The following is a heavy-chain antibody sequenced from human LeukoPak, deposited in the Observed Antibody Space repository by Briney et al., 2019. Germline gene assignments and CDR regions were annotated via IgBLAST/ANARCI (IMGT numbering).Heavy chain of an antibody. J-gene: IGHJ4*02. CDR1: GYSISSGYY. CDR2: IYHSGST. V-gene: IGHV4-38-2*02. D-gene: IGHD1-26*01. CDR3: AKDQARATID. Sequence: PSETLSLTCTVSGYSISSGYYWGWIRQPPGKGLEWIGSIYHSGSTYYNPSLKSRVTISVDTSKNQFSLKLSSVTAADTAVYYCAKDQARATIDWGQGTLVTVSS.